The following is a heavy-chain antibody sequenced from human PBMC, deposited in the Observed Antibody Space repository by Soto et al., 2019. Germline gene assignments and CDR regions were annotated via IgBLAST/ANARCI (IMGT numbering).Heavy chain of an antibody. Sequence: QVHLVQSGAEVKKPGASVKVSCKASGYTFTSYGISWVRQAPGQGLEWMGWINTYNGNTNYAQKFQGRVTVTTDTSTHTGYLALRSLRSDDTAVYYCARDIDFYGITFGGLIVMMAYWGQGTLVTVSS. V-gene: IGHV1-18*04. CDR2: INTYNGNT. D-gene: IGHD3-16*02. CDR1: GYTFTSYG. J-gene: IGHJ4*02. CDR3: ARDIDFYGITFGGLIVMMAY.